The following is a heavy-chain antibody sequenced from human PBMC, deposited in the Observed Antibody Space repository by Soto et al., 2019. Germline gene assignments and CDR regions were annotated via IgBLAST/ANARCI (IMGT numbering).Heavy chain of an antibody. CDR3: ATGVDAAKDGY. D-gene: IGHD5-18*01. J-gene: IGHJ1*01. V-gene: IGHV3-53*01. CDR1: GFTVSSNH. CDR2: IYHRGDT. Sequence: VQLVESGGGLIQPGGSLRLSCAASGFTVSSNHMTWIRQAPGRGPEWVATIYHRGDTFYADSVKVRFAISRDNSKNMLYRHMHILRPEDTAVYYCATGVDAAKDGYWGHGTLVTVSS.